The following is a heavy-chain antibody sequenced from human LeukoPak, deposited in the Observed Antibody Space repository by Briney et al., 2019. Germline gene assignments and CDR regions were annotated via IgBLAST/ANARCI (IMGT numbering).Heavy chain of an antibody. V-gene: IGHV5-51*01. Sequence: PGESLKISCKGSGYTFTTYWIGWVRQMPGKGLEWMGIIYPGDSDTRYSPSFQGQVTISADKSISTAYLQWSSLTASDTAMYYCARRDSRGYYYFDYWGQGTLVTVSS. J-gene: IGHJ4*02. CDR3: ARRDSRGYYYFDY. CDR1: GYTFTTYW. CDR2: IYPGDSDT. D-gene: IGHD3-22*01.